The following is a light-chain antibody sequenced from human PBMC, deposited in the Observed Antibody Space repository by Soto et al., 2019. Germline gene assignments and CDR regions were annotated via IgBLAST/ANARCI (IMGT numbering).Light chain of an antibody. J-gene: IGLJ2*01. CDR1: SSDVGSYNL. Sequence: QSVLTQPASVSGSPGQSITISCTGTSSDVGSYNLVSWYQQHPGKVPKLMIYEDSRRPSGVSNRFSGSKSGNTASLTISGLQAEDEADYYCCSYAGSSTYVLFGGGTKVTVL. CDR2: EDS. V-gene: IGLV2-23*01. CDR3: CSYAGSSTYVL.